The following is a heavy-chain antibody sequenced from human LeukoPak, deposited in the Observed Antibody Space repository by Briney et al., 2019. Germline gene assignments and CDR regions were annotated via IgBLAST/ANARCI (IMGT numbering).Heavy chain of an antibody. CDR2: ISWNSGSI. D-gene: IGHD4-17*01. V-gene: IGHV3-9*01. J-gene: IGHJ4*02. Sequence: SGGSLRLSCAAPGFTFDDYAMHWVRQAPGKGLEWVSGISWNSGSIGYADSVKGRFTISRDNAKNSLYLQMNSLRAEDTALYYCAKDRNYGDYGGGFDYWGQGTLVTVSS. CDR1: GFTFDDYA. CDR3: AKDRNYGDYGGGFDY.